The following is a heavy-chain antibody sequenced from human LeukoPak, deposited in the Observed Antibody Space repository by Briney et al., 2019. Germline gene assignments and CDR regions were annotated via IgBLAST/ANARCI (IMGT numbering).Heavy chain of an antibody. Sequence: GGSLRLSCAASGFTFSSYSMNWVRQAPGKGLEWVSSISSSSSYIYYADSVKGRFTISRDNSKNTLYLQMNSLRAEDTAVYYCAKFGLDCSGGSCPNNWFDPWGQGTLVTVSS. V-gene: IGHV3-21*04. D-gene: IGHD2-15*01. CDR1: GFTFSSYS. CDR2: ISSSSSYI. CDR3: AKFGLDCSGGSCPNNWFDP. J-gene: IGHJ5*02.